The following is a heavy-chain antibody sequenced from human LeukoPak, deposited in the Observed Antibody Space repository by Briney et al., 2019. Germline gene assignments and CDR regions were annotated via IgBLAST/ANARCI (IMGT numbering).Heavy chain of an antibody. V-gene: IGHV4-59*01. CDR1: GGSISSYY. CDR3: ARVEDGYCSGGSCYSGYFQH. J-gene: IGHJ1*01. D-gene: IGHD2-15*01. CDR2: IYYIGST. Sequence: SETLSLTCTVSGGSISSYYWSWIRQPPGKGLEWIGYIYYIGSTNYNPPLKSRVTISVDTSKNQFSLKLSSVTAADTAVYCCARVEDGYCSGGSCYSGYFQHWGQGTLVTVSS.